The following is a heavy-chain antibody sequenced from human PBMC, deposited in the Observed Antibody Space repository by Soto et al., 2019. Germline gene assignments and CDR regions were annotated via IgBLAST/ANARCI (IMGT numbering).Heavy chain of an antibody. J-gene: IGHJ4*02. Sequence: QVQLVESGGGVVQPGRSLRLSCAASGFTFSSYGMHWVRQAPGKGLEWVAVIWYDGSNKYYADSVKGRFTISRDNSKNTLXXXXXXXXAEXTAVYYCARTYQKTRWLAFPDYFDYWGQGTLVTVSS. CDR2: IWYDGSNK. CDR3: ARTYQKTRWLAFPDYFDY. D-gene: IGHD2-15*01. V-gene: IGHV3-33*01. CDR1: GFTFSSYG.